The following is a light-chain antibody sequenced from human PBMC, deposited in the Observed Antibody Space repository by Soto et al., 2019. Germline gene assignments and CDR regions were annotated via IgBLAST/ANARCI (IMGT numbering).Light chain of an antibody. Sequence: DIQMTQSPSTLSASVGDRVTITCRASQSISSWLAWYQQKPGKAPKLLIYDASSLESGVPSRFSGSGSGTEFTLTISSLQPDDFATYYCQQYNSYSATFGQGTKVAIK. CDR1: QSISSW. CDR3: QQYNSYSAT. J-gene: IGKJ1*01. V-gene: IGKV1-5*01. CDR2: DAS.